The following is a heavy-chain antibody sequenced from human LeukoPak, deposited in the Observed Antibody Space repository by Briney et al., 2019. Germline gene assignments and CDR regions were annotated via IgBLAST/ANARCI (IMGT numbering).Heavy chain of an antibody. Sequence: PGGSLRLSCAASGFRFSDFFMTWIRQAPGKGLESVSYISSPGSTIYYADSVRGRFTISRDNAKNLLYLQMNSLTPKDTAVYYCARDYPGDWFPWEDYFDNWGQGTLVTVSS. V-gene: IGHV3-11*04. CDR2: ISSPGSTI. CDR3: ARDYPGDWFPWEDYFDN. D-gene: IGHD3-9*01. CDR1: GFRFSDFF. J-gene: IGHJ4*02.